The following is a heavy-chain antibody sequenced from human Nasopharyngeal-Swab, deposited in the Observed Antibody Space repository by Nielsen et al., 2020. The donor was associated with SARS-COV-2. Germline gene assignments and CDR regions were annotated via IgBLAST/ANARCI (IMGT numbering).Heavy chain of an antibody. CDR2: INPNSGGT. J-gene: IGHJ4*02. D-gene: IGHD1-7*01. CDR3: ARGDNWNYGGLYYFDY. CDR1: GYTFTGYY. V-gene: IGHV1-2*04. Sequence: ASVKVSCKASGYTFTGYYMHWVRQAPGQGLEWMGWINPNSGGTNYAQKFQGWVTMTRDTSTSTVYMELSSLRSEDTAVYYCARGDNWNYGGLYYFDYWGQGTLVTVSS.